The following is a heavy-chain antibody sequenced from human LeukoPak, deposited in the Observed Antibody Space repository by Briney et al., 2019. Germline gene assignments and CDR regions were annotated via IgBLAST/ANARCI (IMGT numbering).Heavy chain of an antibody. CDR3: AKEGGSYDHMDV. J-gene: IGHJ6*03. V-gene: IGHV3-30*18. CDR2: ISYDGSNK. D-gene: IGHD1-26*01. Sequence: PGRSLRLSCAASGFTFSSYGMHWVRQAPGKGLEWVAVISYDGSNKYYADSVKGRFTISRDNSKNTLYLQMNSLRAEDTAVYYCAKEGGSYDHMDVWGKGTTVTVSS. CDR1: GFTFSSYG.